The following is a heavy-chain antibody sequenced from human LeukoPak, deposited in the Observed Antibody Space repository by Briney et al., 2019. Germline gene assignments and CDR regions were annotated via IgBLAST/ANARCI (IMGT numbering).Heavy chain of an antibody. V-gene: IGHV1-46*01. J-gene: IGHJ4*02. CDR2: INPSGGST. CDR1: GYTFTSYY. Sequence: ASAKVSCKASGYTFTSYYMHWVRQATGQGLEWMGIINPSGGSTSYAQKFQGRVTMTRDTSTSTVYMELSSLRSEDTAVYYCARAYGSGSYTLLFFDYWGQGTLVTVSS. D-gene: IGHD3-10*01. CDR3: ARAYGSGSYTLLFFDY.